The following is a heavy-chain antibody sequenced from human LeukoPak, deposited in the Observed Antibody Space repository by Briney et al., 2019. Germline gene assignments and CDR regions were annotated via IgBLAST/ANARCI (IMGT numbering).Heavy chain of an antibody. CDR3: ARSEDGYNLDY. CDR1: GVSINSYY. CDR2: IYYSGST. D-gene: IGHD5-24*01. J-gene: IGHJ4*02. V-gene: IGHV4-59*01. Sequence: PSETLSLTCSVSGVSINSYYWSWIRQPPGKGLEWIGYIYYSGSTNYNPSLKSRVTISIDTSKNQFSLKLNSVTAADTAVYYCARSEDGYNLDYWGQGTLVIVSS.